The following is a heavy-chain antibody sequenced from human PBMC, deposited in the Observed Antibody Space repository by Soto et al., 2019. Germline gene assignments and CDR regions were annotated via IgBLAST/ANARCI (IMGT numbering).Heavy chain of an antibody. CDR2: ISYDGSNK. J-gene: IGHJ4*02. CDR1: GFTFSSYA. V-gene: IGHV3-30-3*01. Sequence: VQLVESGGGVVQPGRSLRLSCAASGFTFSSYAMHWVRXAXXKGLDWVAVISYDGSNKYYADSVKGRFTISRDNSKXXXXXXXXXXXXXXXXXXXXXXXXXXDIDYWGQGTLVTVSS. CDR3: XXXXXXDIDY.